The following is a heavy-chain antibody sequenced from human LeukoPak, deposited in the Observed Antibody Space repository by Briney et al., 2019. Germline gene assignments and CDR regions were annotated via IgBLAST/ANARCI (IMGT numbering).Heavy chain of an antibody. CDR3: ARSPNPSYYDFWSGYQGAFDI. Sequence: PSETLSLTCTVSGGSISPYYWSWIRQPPGKGLEWIGYIYYSGSTNYNPSLKSRVTISVDTSKNQFSLKLSSVTAADTAVYYCARSPNPSYYDFWSGYQGAFDIWGQGTMVTVSS. J-gene: IGHJ3*02. V-gene: IGHV4-59*01. CDR2: IYYSGST. CDR1: GGSISPYY. D-gene: IGHD3-3*01.